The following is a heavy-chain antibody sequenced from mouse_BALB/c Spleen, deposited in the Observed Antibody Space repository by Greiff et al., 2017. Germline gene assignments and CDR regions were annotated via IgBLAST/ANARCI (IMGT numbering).Heavy chain of an antibody. V-gene: IGHV5-12-1*01. J-gene: IGHJ4*01. CDR1: GFAFSSYD. CDR2: ISSGGGST. Sequence: EVKVEESGGGLVKPGGSLKLSCAASGFAFSSYDMSWVRQTPEKRLEWVAYISSGGGSTYYPDTVKGRFTISRDNAKNTLYLQMSSLKSEDTAMYYCARHYRYGDYYAMDYWGQGTSVTVSS. CDR3: ARHYRYGDYYAMDY. D-gene: IGHD2-14*01.